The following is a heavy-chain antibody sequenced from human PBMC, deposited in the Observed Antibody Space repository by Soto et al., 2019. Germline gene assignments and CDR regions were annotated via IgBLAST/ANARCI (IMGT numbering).Heavy chain of an antibody. CDR2: ISGSGGST. V-gene: IGHV3-23*01. Sequence: AGGSLRLSCAASGFTFSSYAMSWVRQAPGKGLEWVSAISGSGGSTYYADSVKGRFTISRDNSKNTLYLQMNSLRAEDTAVYYCAKKNLVITRRGPFDYWGQGTLVTVSS. J-gene: IGHJ4*02. CDR1: GFTFSSYA. D-gene: IGHD3-22*01. CDR3: AKKNLVITRRGPFDY.